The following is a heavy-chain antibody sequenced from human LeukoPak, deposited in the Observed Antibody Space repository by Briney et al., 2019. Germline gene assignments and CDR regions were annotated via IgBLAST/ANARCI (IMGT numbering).Heavy chain of an antibody. CDR3: ARGSMVRGQYYFDY. V-gene: IGHV4-30-2*01. CDR1: GGSISSGGYS. D-gene: IGHD3-10*01. Sequence: PSETLSLTCAVSGGSISSGGYSWSWIRQPLGKGLEWIGYIYHSGSTYYNPPLKSRVTISLDRSKNQFSLKLNSVTAADTAVYYCARGSMVRGQYYFDYWGQGTLVTVSS. J-gene: IGHJ4*02. CDR2: IYHSGST.